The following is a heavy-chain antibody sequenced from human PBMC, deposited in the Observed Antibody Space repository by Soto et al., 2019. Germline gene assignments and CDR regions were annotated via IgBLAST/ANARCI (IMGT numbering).Heavy chain of an antibody. D-gene: IGHD4-17*01. CDR3: ASFYGDYVSY. CDR1: GGSISSSRYY. J-gene: IGHJ4*01. CDR2: IYYSGST. V-gene: IGHV4-39*01. Sequence: PSETLSLTCTVSGGSISSSRYYWGWIRQPPGKGLEWIGSIYYSGSTYYNPSLKSRVTISVDTSKNQFSLKLSSVTAADTAVYYCASFYGDYVSYWGHGTLVTVSS.